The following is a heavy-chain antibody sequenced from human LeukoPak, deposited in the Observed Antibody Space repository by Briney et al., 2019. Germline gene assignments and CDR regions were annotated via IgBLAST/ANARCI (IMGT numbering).Heavy chain of an antibody. J-gene: IGHJ4*02. CDR2: INPNSGGT. Sequence: ASVKVSCKASGYTFTSNYMHWVRQAPGQGLEWMGWINPNSGGTNYAQKFQGRVTMTRDTSISTAYMELSRLRSDDTAVYYCARDRNIVGATFDYWGQGTLVTVS. D-gene: IGHD1-26*01. CDR1: GYTFTSNY. CDR3: ARDRNIVGATFDY. V-gene: IGHV1-2*02.